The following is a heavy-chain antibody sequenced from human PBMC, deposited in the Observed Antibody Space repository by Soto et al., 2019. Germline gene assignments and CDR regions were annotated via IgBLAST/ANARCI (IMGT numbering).Heavy chain of an antibody. V-gene: IGHV1-69*01. CDR2: IIPIFGTA. J-gene: IGHJ6*02. CDR1: GGTFSSYA. D-gene: IGHD6-19*01. Sequence: QVQLVQSGAEVKKPGSSVKVSCKASGGTFSSYAISWVRQAPGQGLEWMGGIIPIFGTANYAQKFQGRVTITADESTSTAYMELSSLRSEETAVYYCARALAVAGPHSYYYYYGMDVWGQGTTVTVSS. CDR3: ARALAVAGPHSYYYYYGMDV.